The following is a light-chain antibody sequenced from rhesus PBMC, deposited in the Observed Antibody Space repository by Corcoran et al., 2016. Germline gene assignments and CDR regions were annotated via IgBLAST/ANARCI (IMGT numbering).Light chain of an antibody. Sequence: DIQMTQSPSSLSASVGDRVTITCRSSQGISDYLSWYQRKPGKAPKRLIYAASNLESGVPSRFSGIGSGTDFTLTIRSLQPEDFSAYYCLQCYSSPFTFGPGTKLDIE. V-gene: IGKV1-36*02. J-gene: IGKJ3*01. CDR1: QGISDY. CDR2: AAS. CDR3: LQCYSSPFT.